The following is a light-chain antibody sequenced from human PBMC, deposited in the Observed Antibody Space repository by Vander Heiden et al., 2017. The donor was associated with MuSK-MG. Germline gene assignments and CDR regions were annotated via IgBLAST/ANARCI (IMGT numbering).Light chain of an antibody. CDR3: QQSDSNPSIT. V-gene: IGKV1-39*01. CDR1: QSISSY. Sequence: DIQLTPSPSSLSASVGDRVTITCRASQSISSYLNWYQQKPGKAPKLLIYAASSLQSGVPSRFSGSGYGTDFTLTISSLQPEDFASYYCQQSDSNPSITFGGGTKVEIK. J-gene: IGKJ4*01. CDR2: AAS.